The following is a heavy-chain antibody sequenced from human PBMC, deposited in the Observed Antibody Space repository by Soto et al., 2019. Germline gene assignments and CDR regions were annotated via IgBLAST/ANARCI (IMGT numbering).Heavy chain of an antibody. CDR3: ARAPGYCSSTSCYYYYGMDV. Sequence: GGSLRLSCAASGFTFSSYWMHWVRQAPGKGLVWVSRINSDGSSTSYADSVKGRFTISRDNAKNTLYLQMNSLRAEDTAVYYCARAPGYCSSTSCYYYYGMDVWGQGTTVTVSS. CDR2: INSDGSST. V-gene: IGHV3-74*01. J-gene: IGHJ6*02. D-gene: IGHD2-2*01. CDR1: GFTFSSYW.